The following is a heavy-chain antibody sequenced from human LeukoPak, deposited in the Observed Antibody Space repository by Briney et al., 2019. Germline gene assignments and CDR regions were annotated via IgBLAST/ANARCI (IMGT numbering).Heavy chain of an antibody. J-gene: IGHJ5*02. CDR1: GFTFSSYW. Sequence: GGSLRLSCAASGFTFSSYWMSWVRQAPGKGLEWVANIKQDGSEKYYVDSVKGRFTISRDNAKNSLYLQMNSLRAEDTAVYYCARDGYSSVRDKNWFDPWGQGTLVTVSS. CDR3: ARDGYSSVRDKNWFDP. D-gene: IGHD6-19*01. V-gene: IGHV3-7*01. CDR2: IKQDGSEK.